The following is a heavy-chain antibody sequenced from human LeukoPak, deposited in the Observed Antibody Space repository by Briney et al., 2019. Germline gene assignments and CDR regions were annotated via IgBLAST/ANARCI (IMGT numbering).Heavy chain of an antibody. CDR2: ISGSGGTT. CDR3: AKDPPSVVANAFHI. J-gene: IGHJ3*02. CDR1: GFTFSSSV. Sequence: GGSLRLSCAASGFTFSSSVMTWVRQAPGKGLEWVSTISGSGGTTYYADSVKGRFTISRDNSKNTLYLEMGSLRADDTAVYSCAKDPPSVVANAFHIWGEGTMVTVSS. V-gene: IGHV3-23*01. D-gene: IGHD5-12*01.